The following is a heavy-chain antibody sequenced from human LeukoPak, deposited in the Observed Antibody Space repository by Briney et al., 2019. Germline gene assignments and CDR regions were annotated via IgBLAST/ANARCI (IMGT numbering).Heavy chain of an antibody. CDR1: GYTLTELS. D-gene: IGHD2-2*01. CDR2: FDPEDGET. V-gene: IGHV1-24*01. J-gene: IGHJ5*02. CDR3: ARGPYCSSTSCPAGWFDP. Sequence: ASVKVSCKVSGYTLTELSMHWVRQAPGEGLEWMGGFDPEDGETIYAQKFQGRVTMTEDTSTDTAYMELSSLRSEDTAVYYCARGPYCSSTSCPAGWFDPWGQGTLVTVSS.